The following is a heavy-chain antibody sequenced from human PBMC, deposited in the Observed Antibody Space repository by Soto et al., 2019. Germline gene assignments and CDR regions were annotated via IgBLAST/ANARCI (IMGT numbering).Heavy chain of an antibody. V-gene: IGHV2-70*11. J-gene: IGHJ4*02. CDR1: GFSLSTSGMC. Sequence: SGPTLVNPTQTLTLTCTFSGFSLSTSGMCVSWVRQPPGKALEWLARIDWDDDKYYSTSLKTRLTISKDTSKNQVVLTMTNMDPVDTATYYCARMHSSGSGFDYWGQGTLVTVSS. CDR3: ARMHSSGSGFDY. CDR2: IDWDDDK. D-gene: IGHD6-19*01.